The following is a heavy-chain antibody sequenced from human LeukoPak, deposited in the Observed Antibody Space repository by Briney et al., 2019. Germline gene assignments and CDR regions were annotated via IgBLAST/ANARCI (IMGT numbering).Heavy chain of an antibody. D-gene: IGHD3-10*01. V-gene: IGHV4-39*01. J-gene: IGHJ4*02. CDR2: IYYSGST. Sequence: PSETLSLTCTVSGGSISSSSYYWGWIRHPPGKGLEWIGSIYYSGSTYYNTSLKSRVTISVDTSKNQFSLKLSSVTAADTAVYCCARLAGTYYFDYWGQGTLVTVSS. CDR1: GGSISSSSYY. CDR3: ARLAGTYYFDY.